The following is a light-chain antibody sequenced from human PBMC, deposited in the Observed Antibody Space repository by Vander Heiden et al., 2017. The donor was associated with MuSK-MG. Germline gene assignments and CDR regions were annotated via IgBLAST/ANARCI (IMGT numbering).Light chain of an antibody. CDR3: QQRSTFFT. Sequence: EIVLTQSPATLSLSPGDRATLSCRASHSVANSLAWYQQKPGQAPRLLIYDASNRATGIPARFSGSGSGTDFTLTISSLEPEDFAVYYGQQRSTFFTLGHGTKVEVK. J-gene: IGKJ3*01. CDR2: DAS. CDR1: HSVANS. V-gene: IGKV3-11*01.